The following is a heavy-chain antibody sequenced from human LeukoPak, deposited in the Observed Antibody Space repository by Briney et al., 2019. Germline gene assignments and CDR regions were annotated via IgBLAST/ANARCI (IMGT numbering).Heavy chain of an antibody. D-gene: IGHD6-25*01. CDR1: GFTFSSYG. J-gene: IGHJ6*03. V-gene: IGHV3-30*03. Sequence: GGSLRLSCGVSGFTFSSYGMHWVRQAPGKGLEWVAVISYDGSNKYYADSVKGRFTISRDNSKNTLYLQMNSLRAEDTAVYYCASALGGYYMDVWGKGTTVTVSS. CDR3: ASALGGYYMDV. CDR2: ISYDGSNK.